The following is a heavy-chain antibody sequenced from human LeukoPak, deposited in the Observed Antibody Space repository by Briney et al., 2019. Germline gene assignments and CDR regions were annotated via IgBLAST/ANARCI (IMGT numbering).Heavy chain of an antibody. CDR2: IYHSGST. Sequence: PSETLSLTCTVSGYSISGGYYWGWIRQPPGKGLEWIGSIYHSGSTYYNPSLKSRVTISVDTSKNQFSLKLSSVTAADTAVYYCARDDGGGGKETYNWFDPWGQGTLVTVSS. CDR3: ARDDGGGGKETYNWFDP. J-gene: IGHJ5*02. D-gene: IGHD4-23*01. CDR1: GYSISGGYY. V-gene: IGHV4-38-2*02.